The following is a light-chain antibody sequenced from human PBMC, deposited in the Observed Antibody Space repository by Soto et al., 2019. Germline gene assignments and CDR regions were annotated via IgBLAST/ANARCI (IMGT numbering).Light chain of an antibody. CDR1: QSLVYSDGNTY. J-gene: IGKJ1*01. Sequence: DVVMTQSPLSLPVTLGQPASISCRSSQSLVYSDGNTYLNWFQQRPGQSPRRLIYKVSNRDSVVPDRFSGSGSGTDFTLKISGVEAEDVGVYYCMQGTHWPPTFGQGTKVEIK. CDR3: MQGTHWPPT. V-gene: IGKV2-30*01. CDR2: KVS.